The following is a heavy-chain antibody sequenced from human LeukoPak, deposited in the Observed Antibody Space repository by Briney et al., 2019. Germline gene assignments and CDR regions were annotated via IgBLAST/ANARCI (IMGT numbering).Heavy chain of an antibody. J-gene: IGHJ6*02. CDR2: IWYDGSNK. Sequence: GGSLRLSCAASGFTFSSYGMHWVRQAPGKGLEWVAVIWYDGSNKYYADSVKGRFTISRDNSKNTLYLQMNSLRAEDTAVYYCAILGGDSNPANYYYYGMDVWGQGTTVTVSS. CDR3: AILGGDSNPANYYYYGMDV. CDR1: GFTFSSYG. V-gene: IGHV3-33*01. D-gene: IGHD2-21*02.